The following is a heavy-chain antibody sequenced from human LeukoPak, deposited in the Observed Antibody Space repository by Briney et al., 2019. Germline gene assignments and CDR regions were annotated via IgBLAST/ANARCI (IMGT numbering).Heavy chain of an antibody. CDR2: IRYDGSNK. Sequence: GGSLRLSCAASGFTFSSYGMHWVRQAPGKGLEWVAFIRYDGSNKYYADSVKGRFTISRDNSKNTLYLQMNSLRAEDTAVYYCAKRGGYYLYYYFYMDVWGKGTTVTVSS. CDR1: GFTFSSYG. CDR3: AKRGGYYLYYYFYMDV. V-gene: IGHV3-30*02. D-gene: IGHD3-3*01. J-gene: IGHJ6*03.